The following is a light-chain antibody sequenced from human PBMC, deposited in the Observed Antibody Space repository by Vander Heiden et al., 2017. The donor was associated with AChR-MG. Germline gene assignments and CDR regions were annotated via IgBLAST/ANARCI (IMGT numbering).Light chain of an antibody. CDR1: EYVGNS. V-gene: IGKV3-11*01. Sequence: IVLTQSPGTLSLSPGESATLFCRASEYVGNSLVWIQKKPGQAPRTLIYDASSRAAAVPARFSASGSGTDFSLTIRSLDPDDFAVYYCHQRRGWPRTFGQGTKVDVK. CDR2: DAS. CDR3: HQRRGWPRT. J-gene: IGKJ1*01.